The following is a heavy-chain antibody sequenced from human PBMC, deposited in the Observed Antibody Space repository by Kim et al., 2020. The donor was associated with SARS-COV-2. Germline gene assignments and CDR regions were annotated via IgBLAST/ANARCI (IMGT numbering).Heavy chain of an antibody. Sequence: ASVKVSCKASGYTFTSYAMHWVRQAPGQRLEWMGWINAGNGNTKYSQKFQGRVTITRDTSASTAYMELSSQRSEDTAVYYCAREGLSSSWPYYYYGMDVWGQGTTVTVSS. CDR3: AREGLSSSWPYYYYGMDV. D-gene: IGHD6-13*01. CDR2: INAGNGNT. CDR1: GYTFTSYA. V-gene: IGHV1-3*01. J-gene: IGHJ6*02.